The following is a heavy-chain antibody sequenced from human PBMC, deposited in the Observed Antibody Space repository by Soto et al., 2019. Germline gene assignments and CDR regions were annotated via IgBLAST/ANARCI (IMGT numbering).Heavy chain of an antibody. J-gene: IGHJ4*02. CDR2: MNPNSGNT. CDR1: GYTFTSYD. V-gene: IGHV1-8*01. CDR3: ARVDGDHWNDVDDY. Sequence: ASVKVSCKASGYTFTSYDINWVRQATGQGLEWMGWMNPNSGNTGYAQKFQGRVTMTRNTSISTAYMELSSLRSEDTAVYYCARVDGDHWNDVDDYWGKGTLVTVSS. D-gene: IGHD1-1*01.